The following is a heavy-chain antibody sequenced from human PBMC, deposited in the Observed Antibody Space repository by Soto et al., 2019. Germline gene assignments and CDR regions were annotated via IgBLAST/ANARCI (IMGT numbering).Heavy chain of an antibody. CDR3: ARVISSFFNWFDP. CDR2: IYYSGST. D-gene: IGHD3-10*01. V-gene: IGHV4-30-4*01. CDR1: GGSISSGDYY. Sequence: SETLSLTCTVSGGSISSGDYYWSWIRQPPGKGLEWIGYIYYSGSTYYNPSLKSRVTISVDTSKNQFSLKLSSVTAADTAVYYCARVISSFFNWFDPWGQGTLVTVSS. J-gene: IGHJ5*02.